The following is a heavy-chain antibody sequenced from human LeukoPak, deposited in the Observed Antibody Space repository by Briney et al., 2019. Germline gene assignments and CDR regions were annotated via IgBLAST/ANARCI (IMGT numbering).Heavy chain of an antibody. CDR2: INHSGST. V-gene: IGHV4-39*07. Sequence: SETLSLTCTVSGDSVSSTSYYWGWIRQPPGKGLEWIGEINHSGSTNYNPSLKSRVTISVDTSKNQFSLKLTSVTAADTAVYNCARRDTAMVTSFDYWGQGTLVTVSS. CDR3: ARRDTAMVTSFDY. J-gene: IGHJ4*02. CDR1: GDSVSSTSYY. D-gene: IGHD5-18*01.